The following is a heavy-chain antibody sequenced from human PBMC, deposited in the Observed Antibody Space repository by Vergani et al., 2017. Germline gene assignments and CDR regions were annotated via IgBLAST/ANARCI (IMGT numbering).Heavy chain of an antibody. CDR1: GGSISSYY. CDR2: IYYSGST. J-gene: IGHJ6*03. V-gene: IGHV4-59*01. CDR3: ARVPVPYCSSTSCYYYMDV. D-gene: IGHD2-2*01. Sequence: QVQLQVSGPGLVKPSETLSLTCTVSGGSISSYYWSWIRQPPGKGLEWIGYIYYSGSTNYNPSLKSRVTISVDTSKNQFSLKLSSVTAADTAVYYCARVPVPYCSSTSCYYYMDVWGKGTTVTVSS.